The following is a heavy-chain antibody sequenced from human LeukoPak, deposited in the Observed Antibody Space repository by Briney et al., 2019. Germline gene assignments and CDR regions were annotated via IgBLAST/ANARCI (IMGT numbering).Heavy chain of an antibody. Sequence: SETLSLTCAVSGXSISSSNWWSWVRQPPGKGLEWIGEIYHSGSTNYNPSLKSRVTISVDKSKNQFSLKLSSVTAADTAVYYCASPYYYDSSGYYSPDAFDIWGQGTLVTVSS. CDR3: ASPYYYDSSGYYSPDAFDI. CDR2: IYHSGST. CDR1: GXSISSSNW. V-gene: IGHV4-4*02. J-gene: IGHJ3*02. D-gene: IGHD3-22*01.